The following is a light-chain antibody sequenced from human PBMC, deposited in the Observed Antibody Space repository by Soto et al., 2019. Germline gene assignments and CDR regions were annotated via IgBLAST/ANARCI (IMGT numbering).Light chain of an antibody. CDR3: QQRSNWLLT. V-gene: IGKV3-11*01. Sequence: EIVLTQSPATLSLSPRERATLSCRASQSVRSYLAWYQQKPGQAPRLLIYDKSNRATGIPARFSGSGSGTDFTLTISSLEPEDFAVYYCQQRSNWLLTFGGGTKVEIK. CDR1: QSVRSY. J-gene: IGKJ4*01. CDR2: DKS.